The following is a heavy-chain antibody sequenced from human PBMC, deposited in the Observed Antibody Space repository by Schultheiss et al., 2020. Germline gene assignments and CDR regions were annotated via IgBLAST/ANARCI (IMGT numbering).Heavy chain of an antibody. Sequence: SATLSLTCTVSGGSVSSGSYYWSWIRQPPGKGLEWIGYIYYSSTNYNPSLKSRVTISGDTSKNQFSLKLSSVTAADTAVYYCARDTVPNYYYGMDVWGQGTPVTGSS. CDR1: GGSVSSGSYY. J-gene: IGHJ6*02. CDR2: IYYSST. V-gene: IGHV4-61*01. CDR3: ARDTVPNYYYGMDV. D-gene: IGHD4-17*01.